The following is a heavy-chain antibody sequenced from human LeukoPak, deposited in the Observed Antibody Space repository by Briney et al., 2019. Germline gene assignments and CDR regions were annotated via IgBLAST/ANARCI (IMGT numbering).Heavy chain of an antibody. CDR2: ISAYNGNT. J-gene: IGHJ4*02. CDR3: ARGRYDFWSGYYFDY. Sequence: GASVKVSCKASGGTFSSYAISWVRQAPGQGLEWMGWISAYNGNTNYAQKFQGRVTITADESTSTAYMELSSLRSEDTAVYYCARGRYDFWSGYYFDYWGQGTLVTVSS. D-gene: IGHD3-3*01. CDR1: GGTFSSYA. V-gene: IGHV1-69*13.